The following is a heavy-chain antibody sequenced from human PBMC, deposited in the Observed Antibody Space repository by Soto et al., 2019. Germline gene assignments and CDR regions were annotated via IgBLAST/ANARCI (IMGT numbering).Heavy chain of an antibody. CDR2: ISAYNGNT. D-gene: IGHD5-18*01. CDR3: ARDLGTARYYYYYYGMDV. V-gene: IGHV1-18*01. Sequence: ASVKVSCKASGYTFTSYGISWVRQAPGQGLEWMGWISAYNGNTNYAQKLQGRVTMTTDTSTSTAYMELSSLRSEDTAVYYCARDLGTARYYYYYYGMDVWGQGTTVTVSS. J-gene: IGHJ6*02. CDR1: GYTFTSYG.